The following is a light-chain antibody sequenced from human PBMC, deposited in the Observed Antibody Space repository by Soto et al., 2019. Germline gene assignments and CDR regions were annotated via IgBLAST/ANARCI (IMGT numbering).Light chain of an antibody. Sequence: DIQMTQSPSSLSASVGDRVTITCRASQSISSYLNWYQQKPGKAPKLLIYAASSLQIGVPSRFSGSGSGTDFPLTISNLQPEDFATYYCQQSYSTPPTFGQGTKVEIK. CDR3: QQSYSTPPT. J-gene: IGKJ1*01. V-gene: IGKV1-39*01. CDR1: QSISSY. CDR2: AAS.